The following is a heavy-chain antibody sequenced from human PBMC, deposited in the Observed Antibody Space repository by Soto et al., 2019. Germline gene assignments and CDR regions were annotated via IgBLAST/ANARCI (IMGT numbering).Heavy chain of an antibody. CDR1: GFTFSTYA. CDR2: IGTAGDT. V-gene: IGHV3-13*01. J-gene: IGHJ4*02. D-gene: IGHD3-10*01. Sequence: EVQLVESGGGLVQPGGSLRLSCAASGFTFSTYAMHWVHQATGKGLEWVSAIGTAGDTYYPGSVKGRFTISRENAKNSLFLQMNSLRAEDTALYYCVRGGASGSFDFWGQGTLVTVPS. CDR3: VRGGASGSFDF.